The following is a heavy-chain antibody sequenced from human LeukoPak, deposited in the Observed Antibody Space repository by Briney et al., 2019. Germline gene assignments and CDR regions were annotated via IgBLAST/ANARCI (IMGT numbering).Heavy chain of an antibody. CDR3: ARGVVVEQYYYYYVDV. D-gene: IGHD2-15*01. CDR1: GGSISSYY. Sequence: SETLSLTCTVSGGSISSYYWSWIRQPPGKGLEWIGYIYYSGSTNYNPSLKSRVTISVDTSKNQFSLKLSSVTAADTAVYYCARGVVVEQYYYYYVDVWGKGPRSPSP. J-gene: IGHJ6*03. V-gene: IGHV4-59*01. CDR2: IYYSGST.